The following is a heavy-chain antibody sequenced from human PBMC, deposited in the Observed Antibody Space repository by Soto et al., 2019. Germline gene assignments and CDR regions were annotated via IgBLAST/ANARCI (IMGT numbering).Heavy chain of an antibody. CDR3: ARGGGKWSGELLVPLYMDD. V-gene: IGHV3-11*01. CDR1: GFTFSDYY. CDR2: ISSSGSTI. Sequence: QVQLVESGGGLVKPGGSLRLSCAASGFTFSDYYMSWIRQAPGKGLEWVSYISSSGSTIYYADSVKGRFTISRDNAKNSRYVQRNGLRAEDTAMYYWARGGGKWSGELLVPLYMDDGGKGTTVTVSS. J-gene: IGHJ6*03. D-gene: IGHD3-10*01.